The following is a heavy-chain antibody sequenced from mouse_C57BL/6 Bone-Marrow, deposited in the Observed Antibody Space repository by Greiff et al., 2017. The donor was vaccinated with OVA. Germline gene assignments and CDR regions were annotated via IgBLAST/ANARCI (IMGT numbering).Heavy chain of an antibody. J-gene: IGHJ3*01. CDR1: GYAFSSSW. CDR3: ALYDGSTIGFAY. V-gene: IGHV1-82*01. CDR2: FYPGDGDT. D-gene: IGHD1-1*01. Sequence: VQLMESGPELVKPGASVKISCKASGYAFSSSWMKWVKQRPGKGLEWIGRFYPGDGDTNYNGKFKGKATLTANKSSSTDYMQRSNLTAEYAAVYVAALYDGSTIGFAYWGQGTLVTVSA.